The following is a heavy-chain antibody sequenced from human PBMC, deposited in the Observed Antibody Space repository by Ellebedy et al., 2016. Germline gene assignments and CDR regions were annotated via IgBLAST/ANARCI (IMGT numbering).Heavy chain of an antibody. CDR1: GFTFSSYA. Sequence: GESLKISCAASGFTFSSYAMHWVRQAPGKGLEWVAVISYDGSNKYYADSVKGRFTISRDNSKNTLYLQMNSLRAEDTAVYYCARGQSYYDSSGYYDGGAFDIWGQGTMVTVSS. CDR2: ISYDGSNK. D-gene: IGHD3-22*01. CDR3: ARGQSYYDSSGYYDGGAFDI. V-gene: IGHV3-30-3*01. J-gene: IGHJ3*02.